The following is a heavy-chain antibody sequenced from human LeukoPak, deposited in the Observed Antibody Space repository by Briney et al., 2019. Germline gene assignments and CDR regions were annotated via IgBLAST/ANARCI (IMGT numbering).Heavy chain of an antibody. Sequence: GGSLRLSCAASGFTFSDYYMSWIRQAPGKGLEWVSYISSSGSTIYYADSVKGRFSISRDNAKNSRYLQMNSLRAENTAVYYCARARDGYNSGAFDIWGQGTMVTVSS. CDR3: ARARDGYNSGAFDI. D-gene: IGHD5-24*01. V-gene: IGHV3-11*04. CDR2: ISSSGSTI. J-gene: IGHJ3*02. CDR1: GFTFSDYY.